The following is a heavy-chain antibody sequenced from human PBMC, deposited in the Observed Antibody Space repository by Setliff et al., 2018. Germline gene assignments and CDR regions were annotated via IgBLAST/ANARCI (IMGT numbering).Heavy chain of an antibody. CDR1: GGTFSSYA. D-gene: IGHD3-22*01. CDR3: ARNGDSSGYSYDAFDI. V-gene: IGHV1-69*10. CDR2: IIPILGIA. J-gene: IGHJ3*02. Sequence: GASVKVSCKASGGTFSSYAISWVRQAPGQGLEWMGGIIPILGIANYAQKFQGRVTITADKSTSTAYMELSSLRSEDTAVYYCARNGDSSGYSYDAFDIWGQGTMVTV.